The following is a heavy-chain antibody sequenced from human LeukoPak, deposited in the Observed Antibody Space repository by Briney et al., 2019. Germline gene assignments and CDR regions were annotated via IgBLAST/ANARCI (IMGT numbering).Heavy chain of an antibody. Sequence: KPSETLSLTCAVSGDSFSSHYWTWIRQAPGRGLEWMGYISYIGTTNYNPSLKSRVAISIDTSKNQFSLKLTSVTTADTAAYYCARDLVTVTKGFDIWGLGTMVSVSS. CDR3: ARDLVTVTKGFDI. V-gene: IGHV4-59*11. CDR1: GDSFSSHY. CDR2: ISYIGTT. J-gene: IGHJ3*02. D-gene: IGHD4-17*01.